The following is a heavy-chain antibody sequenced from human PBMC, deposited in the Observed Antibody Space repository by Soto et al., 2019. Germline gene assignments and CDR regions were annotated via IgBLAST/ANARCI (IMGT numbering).Heavy chain of an antibody. Sequence: PGGSLRLSCAASGFTFSSYAMHWVRQAPGKGLEYVSAISSNGGSTYYANSVKGRFTISRDNSKNTLYLQMGSLRAEDMAVYYWARVGLGYCSGGSCLQGAFDIWGQGTMVTVSS. D-gene: IGHD2-15*01. V-gene: IGHV3-64*01. CDR3: ARVGLGYCSGGSCLQGAFDI. J-gene: IGHJ3*02. CDR2: ISSNGGST. CDR1: GFTFSSYA.